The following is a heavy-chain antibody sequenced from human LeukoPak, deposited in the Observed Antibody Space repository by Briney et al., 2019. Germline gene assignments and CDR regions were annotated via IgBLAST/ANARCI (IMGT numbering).Heavy chain of an antibody. J-gene: IGHJ4*02. D-gene: IGHD3-10*01. CDR1: GYSISSGYY. CDR2: IYHSGST. CDR3: ASADYGSGPNYFDY. V-gene: IGHV4-38-2*02. Sequence: SETLSLTCTVSGYSISSGYYWGWIRQPPGKGLEWIGSIYHSGSTYYNPSLKSRVTISVDTSKNQFSLKLSSVTAADTAVYYCASADYGSGPNYFDYWGQGTLVTVSS.